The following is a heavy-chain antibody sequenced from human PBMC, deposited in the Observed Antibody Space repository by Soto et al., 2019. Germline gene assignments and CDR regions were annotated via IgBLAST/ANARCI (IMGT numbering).Heavy chain of an antibody. Sequence: QVQLQESGPGLVKPSETLSLTCTVSGGSISSYYWSWIRQPPGKGLEWIGYIYYSGSTNYNPSLKSRVTISVVTSKDQFSLKLSSVTAAHTAVYSCARQDELGVDYWGQGTLVTVSS. V-gene: IGHV4-59*08. CDR1: GGSISSYY. CDR2: IYYSGST. D-gene: IGHD3-16*01. J-gene: IGHJ4*02. CDR3: ARQDELGVDY.